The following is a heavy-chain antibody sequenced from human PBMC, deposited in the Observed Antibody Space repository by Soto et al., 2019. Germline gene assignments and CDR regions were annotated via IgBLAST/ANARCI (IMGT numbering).Heavy chain of an antibody. V-gene: IGHV4-59*01. CDR2: IFYSGGT. J-gene: IGHJ4*02. CDR1: GGSISSYY. D-gene: IGHD5-12*01. CDR3: ARVGGYSGYAAY. Sequence: PSETLSLTCTVSGGSISSYYWSWIRQHPGKGLEWIGYIFYSGGTTYNPSLKSRVTISIDTSKNQFSLKLSSVTAEDTAVYYWARVGGYSGYAAYWGLGTLVTVSS.